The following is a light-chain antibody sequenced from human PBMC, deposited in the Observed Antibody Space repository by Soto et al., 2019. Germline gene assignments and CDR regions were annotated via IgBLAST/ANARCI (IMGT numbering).Light chain of an antibody. Sequence: EIVLTQSPGTLSLSPGERATLSCRASQTVSSSSLAWYQQKPGQAPTLLIYGASSRATGIPDRFSGSGSGTDFPLTISRLEPEDFAVYYCQQYGSSPLTFGGGTKVEI. CDR2: GAS. CDR1: QTVSSSS. CDR3: QQYGSSPLT. V-gene: IGKV3-20*01. J-gene: IGKJ4*01.